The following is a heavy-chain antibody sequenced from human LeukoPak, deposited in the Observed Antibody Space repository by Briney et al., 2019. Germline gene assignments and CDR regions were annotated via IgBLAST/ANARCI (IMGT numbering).Heavy chain of an antibody. CDR1: GDSVTSRDYY. D-gene: IGHD3-10*01. Sequence: PSETLSLTCSVSGDSVTSRDYYWSWIRQPPGKGLEWIGYIYHSGSTYYNPSLKSRVTISVDRSKNQFSLKLSSVTAADTAVYYCARDQGDLEGPNFDYWGQGTLVTVSS. CDR2: IYHSGST. CDR3: ARDQGDLEGPNFDY. V-gene: IGHV4-30-2*01. J-gene: IGHJ4*02.